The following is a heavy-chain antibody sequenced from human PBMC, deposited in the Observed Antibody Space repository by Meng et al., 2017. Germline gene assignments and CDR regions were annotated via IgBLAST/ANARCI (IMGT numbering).Heavy chain of an antibody. CDR3: ASSGYSYGYRFDY. CDR1: GGSFSGYY. D-gene: IGHD5-18*01. J-gene: IGHJ4*02. CDR2: INHSGST. Sequence: HVQLQQWGAGLLKPSATPSLTCAVYGGSFSGYYGNWIRQPPGKGLEWIGEINHSGSTNYNPSLKSRVTISVDTSKNQFSLKLSSVTAADTAVYYCASSGYSYGYRFDYWGQGTLVTVSS. V-gene: IGHV4-34*01.